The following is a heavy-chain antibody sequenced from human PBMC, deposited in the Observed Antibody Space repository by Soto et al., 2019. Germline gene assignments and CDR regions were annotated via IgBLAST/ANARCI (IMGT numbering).Heavy chain of an antibody. CDR2: VYHSGST. CDR3: AVPGAGDFDY. CDR1: GASISTNNW. V-gene: IGHV4-4*02. D-gene: IGHD1-26*01. Sequence: SETLSLTCAVSGASISTNNWWSWVRQPPGKGLEWIGEVYHSGSTNCNPSLKSRVIISIDKSKNQFSLRLTSMTAADTAVYYCAVPGAGDFDYWSQAILVTGSS. J-gene: IGHJ4*02.